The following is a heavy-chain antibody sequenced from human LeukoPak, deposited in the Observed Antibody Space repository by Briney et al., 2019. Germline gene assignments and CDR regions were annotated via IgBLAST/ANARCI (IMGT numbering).Heavy chain of an antibody. J-gene: IGHJ4*02. V-gene: IGHV4-61*05. Sequence: SETLSLTCTVSGGSISSSSYYWSWIRQPPGKGLEWIGYISYSGRTNYNPSLKSRVTISLDTSKNQFSLNLGSVTAADTAVYYCASHIVTTTAVDYWGRGTLVTVSS. CDR2: ISYSGRT. CDR1: GGSISSSSYY. D-gene: IGHD4-11*01. CDR3: ASHIVTTTAVDY.